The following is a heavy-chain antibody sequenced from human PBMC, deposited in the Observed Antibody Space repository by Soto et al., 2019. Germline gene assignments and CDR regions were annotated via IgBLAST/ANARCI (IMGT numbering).Heavy chain of an antibody. Sequence: EVQLLESGGGLVQPGGSLRLSCAASGFTFSRFAMTWVRQGPGKGPEWVSSINIDGSTYYADSVKGRFTISRDDSTNTPFLQMNSLRPEDTAMYYCAKNYYLDNWGQGTLITVSS. CDR1: GFTFSRFA. J-gene: IGHJ4*02. CDR3: AKNYYLDN. CDR2: INIDGST. V-gene: IGHV3-23*01.